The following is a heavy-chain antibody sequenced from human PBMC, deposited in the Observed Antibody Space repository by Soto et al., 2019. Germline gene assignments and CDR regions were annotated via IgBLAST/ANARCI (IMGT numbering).Heavy chain of an antibody. CDR3: ARTEGYSSSWHYYYGMDV. D-gene: IGHD6-13*01. Sequence: GASVKVSCKASGYTFTSYAMHWVRQAPGQRLEWMGWINAGNGNTKYSQKFQGRVTITRDTSAGTAYMELSSLRSEDTAVYYCARTEGYSSSWHYYYGMDVWGQGTTVTVSS. V-gene: IGHV1-3*01. CDR1: GYTFTSYA. CDR2: INAGNGNT. J-gene: IGHJ6*02.